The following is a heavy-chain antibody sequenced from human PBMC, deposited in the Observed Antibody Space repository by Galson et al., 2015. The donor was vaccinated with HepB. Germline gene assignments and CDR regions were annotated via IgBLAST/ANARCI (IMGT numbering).Heavy chain of an antibody. Sequence: SLRLSCAASGFTFSSYAMHWVRQAPGKGLEYVSAISSNGGSTYYADSVKGRFTISRDNSKNTLYLQMSSLRAEDTAVYYCVKGHYCSGGSCYWYYFDYWGQGTLVTVSS. D-gene: IGHD2-15*01. J-gene: IGHJ4*02. CDR3: VKGHYCSGGSCYWYYFDY. V-gene: IGHV3-64D*06. CDR2: ISSNGGST. CDR1: GFTFSSYA.